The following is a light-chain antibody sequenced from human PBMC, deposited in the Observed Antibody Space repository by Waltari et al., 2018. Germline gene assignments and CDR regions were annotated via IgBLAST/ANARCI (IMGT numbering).Light chain of an antibody. J-gene: IGKJ2*01. CDR3: QQYYSTAYT. CDR2: WAS. V-gene: IGKV4-1*01. CDR1: QSVLYSSNNKNY. Sequence: DIVMTQSPDSLAVSLGEKATINCKSSQSVLYSSNNKNYLAWYQQKPGQPPKLLIYWASTRESGVPVRFSGSGSGTDFTLTISSLQAEDVAGYYCQQYYSTAYTFGQGTKLEIK.